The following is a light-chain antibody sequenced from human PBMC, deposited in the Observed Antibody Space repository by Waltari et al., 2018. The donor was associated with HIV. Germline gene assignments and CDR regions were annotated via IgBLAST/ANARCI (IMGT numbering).Light chain of an antibody. V-gene: IGKV1-9*01. CDR1: QDISTY. CDR3: QQLHSFPLI. J-gene: IGKJ4*01. Sequence: IQLTQSPSFLSSHLGDRVTISCRASQDISTYLAWYQQQPVEAPKLLIHGASTLHRGVTSRFSGSGSGTDFTLTIKNLRPEDFAIYYCQQLHSFPLIFGGGTKVE. CDR2: GAS.